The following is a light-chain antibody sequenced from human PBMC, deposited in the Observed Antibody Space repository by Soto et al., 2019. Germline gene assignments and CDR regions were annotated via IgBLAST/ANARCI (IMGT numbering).Light chain of an antibody. J-gene: IGLJ1*01. V-gene: IGLV2-11*01. CDR3: CSYAGSKTMPYV. Sequence: QSALTQPRSVSGAPGQGVTISCTGTSRDVGGDNYVSWYQQHPGKAPILLIYDVYNRPTGVPDRFSGSKSGNTASLSISGLQAEDEADYYCCSYAGSKTMPYVFGSGTKLTVL. CDR1: SRDVGGDNY. CDR2: DVY.